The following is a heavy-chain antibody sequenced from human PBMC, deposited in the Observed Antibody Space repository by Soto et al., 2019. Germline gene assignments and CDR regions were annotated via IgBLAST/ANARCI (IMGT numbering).Heavy chain of an antibody. Sequence: PGESLKISCKGSGYSFTSYWIGWVRQMPGKGLEWMGIIYPGDSDTRYSPSFQGQVTISADKSISTAYLQWSSLKASDTAMYYCARCSGWYPYYYYYYGMDVWGQGTAVTVSS. CDR1: GYSFTSYW. D-gene: IGHD6-19*01. J-gene: IGHJ6*02. CDR3: ARCSGWYPYYYYYYGMDV. CDR2: IYPGDSDT. V-gene: IGHV5-51*01.